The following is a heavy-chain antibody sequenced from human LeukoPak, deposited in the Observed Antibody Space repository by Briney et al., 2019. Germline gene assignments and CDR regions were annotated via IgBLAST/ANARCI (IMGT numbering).Heavy chain of an antibody. CDR2: ISGSGGST. D-gene: IGHD4/OR15-4a*01. CDR3: AKDEYGRRVPWYAFDI. CDR1: GFTFSSYA. J-gene: IGHJ3*02. V-gene: IGHV3-23*01. Sequence: GGSLRLSCAASGFTFSSYAMSWVRQAPGKGLEWVSAISGSGGSTYYADSVKGRFTISRDNSKNTLYLQMNSLRAEDTAVYYCAKDEYGRRVPWYAFDIWGQGTMVTVSS.